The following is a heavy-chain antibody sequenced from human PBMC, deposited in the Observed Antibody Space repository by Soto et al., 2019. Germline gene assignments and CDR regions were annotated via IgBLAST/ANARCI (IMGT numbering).Heavy chain of an antibody. D-gene: IGHD2-15*01. J-gene: IGHJ6*02. V-gene: IGHV3-15*07. Sequence: PGGSLRLSCAASGFTFSNAWMNWVRQAPGKGLEWVGRIKSKTDGGTTDYAAPVKGRFTISRDDSKNTLYLQMNSLKTEDTAVYYCTTDPRVVAAILHYYYYGMDFWGQGTTVTVSS. CDR3: TTDPRVVAAILHYYYYGMDF. CDR2: IKSKTDGGTT. CDR1: GFTFSNAW.